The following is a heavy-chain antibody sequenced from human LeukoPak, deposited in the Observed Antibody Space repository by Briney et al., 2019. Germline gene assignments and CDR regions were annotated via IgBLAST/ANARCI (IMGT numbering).Heavy chain of an antibody. D-gene: IGHD1-26*01. J-gene: IGHJ6*03. V-gene: IGHV3-30*02. CDR2: IRYDGSNK. Sequence: PGGSLRLSCAASGFTFSSYSMNWVRQAPGKGLEWVAFIRYDGSNKYYADSVKGRFTISRDNSKNTLYLQMNSLRAEDTAVYYCASAGEGVGATGYYYYYMDVWGKGTTVTISS. CDR1: GFTFSSYS. CDR3: ASAGEGVGATGYYYYYMDV.